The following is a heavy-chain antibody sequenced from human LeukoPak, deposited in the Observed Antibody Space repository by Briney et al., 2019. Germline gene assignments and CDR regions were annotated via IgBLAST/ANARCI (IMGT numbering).Heavy chain of an antibody. V-gene: IGHV1-8*01. CDR1: GYTFTSYD. CDR3: ARERPRGGQYCSSTSCYVDY. Sequence: ASVKVSCKASGYTFTSYDINWVRQVTGQGLEWMGWMNPNSGNTGYAQKFQGRVTMTRSTSISTAYMELSSLRSEDTAVYYCARERPRGGQYCSSTSCYVDYWGQGALVTVSS. D-gene: IGHD2-2*01. J-gene: IGHJ4*02. CDR2: MNPNSGNT.